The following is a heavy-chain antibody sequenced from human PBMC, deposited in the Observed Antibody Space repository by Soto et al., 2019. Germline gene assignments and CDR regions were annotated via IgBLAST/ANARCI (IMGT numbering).Heavy chain of an antibody. J-gene: IGHJ4*02. V-gene: IGHV1-69*04. CDR3: ARDRMDSSGWTPGY. D-gene: IGHD6-19*01. CDR2: IIPILGIA. Sequence: ASVKVSCKASGGTFSSYTISWVRQAPGQGLEWMGRIIPILGIANYAQKFQGRVTITADKSTSTAYMELSSLRSEDTAVYYCARDRMDSSGWTPGYWGQGTLVTVSS. CDR1: GGTFSSYT.